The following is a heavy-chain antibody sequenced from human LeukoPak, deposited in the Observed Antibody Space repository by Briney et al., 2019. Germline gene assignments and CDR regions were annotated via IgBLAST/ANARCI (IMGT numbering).Heavy chain of an antibody. CDR1: GYTFTGYY. V-gene: IGHV1-2*06. CDR3: ARKYSPTNYYYDSSGYYDY. J-gene: IGHJ4*02. CDR2: INPNSGGT. D-gene: IGHD3-22*01. Sequence: GASVKVSCKASGYTFTGYYMHWVRQAPGQGLEWMGRINPNSGGTNYAQKFQGRVTITADESTSTAYMELSSLRSEDTAVYYCARKYSPTNYYYDSSGYYDYWGQGTLVTVSS.